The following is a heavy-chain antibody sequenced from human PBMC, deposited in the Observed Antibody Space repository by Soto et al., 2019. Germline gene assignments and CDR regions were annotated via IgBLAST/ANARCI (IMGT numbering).Heavy chain of an antibody. CDR1: GFTFSSYW. J-gene: IGHJ5*02. D-gene: IGHD6-6*01. Sequence: EVQLVESGGGLVQPGGSLRLSCAASGFTFSSYWMSWVRQAPGKGLEWVANIKQDGSEKYYVDSVKGRFTISRDNAKNSRYLQMNSLRAEDTAVYSCARSIAARLNWFDPWGQGTLVTVSS. V-gene: IGHV3-7*01. CDR2: IKQDGSEK. CDR3: ARSIAARLNWFDP.